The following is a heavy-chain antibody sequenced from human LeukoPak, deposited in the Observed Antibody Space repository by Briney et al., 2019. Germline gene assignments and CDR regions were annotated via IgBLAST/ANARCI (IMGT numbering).Heavy chain of an antibody. D-gene: IGHD6-13*01. CDR3: ARAGKSLYSSTTWMDY. V-gene: IGHV4-59*01. CDR1: GGSISSYY. J-gene: IGHJ4*02. CDR2: IYYSGST. Sequence: SETPSLTCTVSGGSISSYYWSWIRQPPGKGLEWIGYIYYSGSTNYNPSLKSRVTISVDTSKNQFSLKLSSVTAADTAVYYCARAGKSLYSSTTWMDYWGQGTLVTVSS.